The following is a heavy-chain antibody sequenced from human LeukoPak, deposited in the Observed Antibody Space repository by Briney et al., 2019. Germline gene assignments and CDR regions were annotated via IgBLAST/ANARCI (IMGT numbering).Heavy chain of an antibody. CDR3: AKALDYGEYEYFGY. V-gene: IGHV3-43*02. CDR1: GFTFDDYA. D-gene: IGHD4-17*01. CDR2: ISGDGGST. Sequence: PGGSLSLSCAASGFTFDDYAMHWVRQAPWKGLEWVSLISGDGGSTYYADSVKGRFTISRDNSKNPLYLQMNSLRTEDTALYYCAKALDYGEYEYFGYWGQGTLVTVSS. J-gene: IGHJ4*02.